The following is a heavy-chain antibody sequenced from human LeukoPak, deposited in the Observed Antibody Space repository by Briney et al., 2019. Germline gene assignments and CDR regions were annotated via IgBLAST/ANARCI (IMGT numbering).Heavy chain of an antibody. Sequence: ASVKVSCKASGYTFTGYYMHWVRQAPGQGLEWMGWINPNSGGTNYAQKFQGRVTMTRDTSISTAYMELSRLRSDGTAVYYCARDPIADSSSWYVGNWFDPWGQGTLVTVSS. CDR2: INPNSGGT. CDR3: ARDPIADSSSWYVGNWFDP. J-gene: IGHJ5*02. V-gene: IGHV1-2*02. CDR1: GYTFTGYY. D-gene: IGHD6-13*01.